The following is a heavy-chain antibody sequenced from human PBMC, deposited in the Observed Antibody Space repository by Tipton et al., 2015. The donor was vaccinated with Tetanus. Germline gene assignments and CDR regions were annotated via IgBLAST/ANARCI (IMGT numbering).Heavy chain of an antibody. CDR3: ARHAGATVYYYYMDV. V-gene: IGHV5-51*01. CDR2: IYPGDSDT. J-gene: IGHJ6*03. CDR1: GYSFTSYW. Sequence: QSGPEVKKPGESLKISCKGSGYSFTSYWIGWVRQMPGKGLEWMGIIYPGDSDTRYSPPFQGQVTISADKSISTAYLQWSSLKASDTAMYYCARHAGATVYYYYMDVWGKGTTVTVSS. D-gene: IGHD1-26*01.